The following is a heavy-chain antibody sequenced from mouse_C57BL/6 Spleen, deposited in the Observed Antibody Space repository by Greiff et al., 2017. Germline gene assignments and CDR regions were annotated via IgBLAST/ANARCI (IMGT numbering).Heavy chain of an antibody. Sequence: VKLVESDAELVKPGASVKISCKVSGYTFTDHTIHWMKQRPEQGLEWIGYIYPRDGSTKYNAKFKGKATLTADKSSSTAYMQLNSLTSEDSAVYVCARVLLPDYFDYWGQGTTLTVSS. J-gene: IGHJ2*01. CDR2: IYPRDGST. CDR3: ARVLLPDYFDY. CDR1: GYTFTDHT. V-gene: IGHV1-78*01. D-gene: IGHD1-1*01.